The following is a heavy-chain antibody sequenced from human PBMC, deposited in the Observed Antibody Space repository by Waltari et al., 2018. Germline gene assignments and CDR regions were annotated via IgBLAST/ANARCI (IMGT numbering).Heavy chain of an antibody. J-gene: IGHJ2*01. D-gene: IGHD2-21*01. Sequence: QVQLVQSGAEVKKPGASVKVSCKASGYTFTSYAMHWVRQAPGQRLEWMGWINAGNGNTKYSQEFQGRVTITRDTSASTAYMELSSLRSEDMAVYYCARDGRAYCGGDCRWFDLWGRGTLVTVSS. CDR3: ARDGRAYCGGDCRWFDL. CDR2: INAGNGNT. CDR1: GYTFTSYA. V-gene: IGHV1-3*03.